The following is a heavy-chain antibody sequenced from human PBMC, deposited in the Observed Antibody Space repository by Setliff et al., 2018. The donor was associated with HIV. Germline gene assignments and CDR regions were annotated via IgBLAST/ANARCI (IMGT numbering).Heavy chain of an antibody. D-gene: IGHD7-27*01. CDR3: ARSLGITYFDL. CDR1: GGSISSGSYY. Sequence: SETLSLTCTVSGGSISSGSYYWSWIRQPAGKGLEWIGHIYTSGSTNYNPSLKSRVTISEDTSKHQFSLNLTSLTAADTAVYYCARSLGITYFDLWGRGSLVTVSS. CDR2: IYTSGST. V-gene: IGHV4-61*09. J-gene: IGHJ2*01.